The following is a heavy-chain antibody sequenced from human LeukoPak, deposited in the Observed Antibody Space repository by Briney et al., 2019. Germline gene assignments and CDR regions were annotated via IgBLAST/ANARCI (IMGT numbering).Heavy chain of an antibody. Sequence: GGSLRLSCAASGFTFSSYEMNWVRQAPGKGLKWVSYISSSGSTIYYADSVKGRFTISRDNAKNSLYLQMNSLRAEDTAVYYCAREGDGYNSPIDYWGREPWSPSPQ. V-gene: IGHV3-48*03. CDR1: GFTFSSYE. D-gene: IGHD5-24*01. CDR2: ISSSGSTI. CDR3: AREGDGYNSPIDY. J-gene: IGHJ4*02.